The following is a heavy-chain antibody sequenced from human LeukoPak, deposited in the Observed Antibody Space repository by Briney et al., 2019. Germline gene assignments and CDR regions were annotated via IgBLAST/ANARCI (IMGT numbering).Heavy chain of an antibody. Sequence: PGRSLRLFCAASGFTFSNYGMHWVRQAPGKGLEWVAVIWYDGINKYYADSVKGRFTISRDNSKNTLYLQMNSLRAEDTAVYYCTRDRAADYWGQGTLVTVSS. J-gene: IGHJ4*02. V-gene: IGHV3-33*01. D-gene: IGHD3-10*01. CDR2: IWYDGINK. CDR3: TRDRAADY. CDR1: GFTFSNYG.